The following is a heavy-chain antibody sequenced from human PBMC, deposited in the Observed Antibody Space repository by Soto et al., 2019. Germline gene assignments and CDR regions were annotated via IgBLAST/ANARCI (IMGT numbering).Heavy chain of an antibody. D-gene: IGHD3-10*01. V-gene: IGHV4-34*01. J-gene: IGHJ6*02. CDR1: GASVSGQY. CDR3: ARGGITMAWNYYYYGMDV. CDR2: IIPTGST. Sequence: PSETLSLTCAVSGASVSGQYWSWIRQPPGKGLEWVGEIIPTGSTTYNPSLKSRLSFSLDTSKNHFSLSLSSVSVADTAVYYCARGGITMAWNYYYYGMDVWGQGTTVTVSS.